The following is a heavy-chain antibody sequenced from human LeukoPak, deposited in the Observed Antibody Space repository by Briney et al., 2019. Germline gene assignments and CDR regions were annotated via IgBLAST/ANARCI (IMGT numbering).Heavy chain of an antibody. Sequence: GGSLRLSCAASGFTFSSYGMHWVRQAPGKGLEWVAVISYDGSNKYYADSVKGRFTISRDNSKNTLYLQMNSLTAEDTALYYCAKDHCSGADCGPAWGYWGQGTLVTVSS. V-gene: IGHV3-30*18. CDR1: GFTFSSYG. CDR3: AKDHCSGADCGPAWGY. CDR2: ISYDGSNK. D-gene: IGHD2-15*01. J-gene: IGHJ4*02.